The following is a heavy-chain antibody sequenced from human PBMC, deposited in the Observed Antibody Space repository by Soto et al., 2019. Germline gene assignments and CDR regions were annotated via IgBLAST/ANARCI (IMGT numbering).Heavy chain of an antibody. V-gene: IGHV1-69*06. CDR3: ARGPNWGYRFDS. CDR1: GGTFSGHA. CDR2: LIPLFGTT. J-gene: IGHJ4*02. D-gene: IGHD7-27*01. Sequence: VKVSCKASGGTFSGHAISWVRQAPGQGPEWMGGLIPLFGTTQHAQRFQGRLTITADKSTTTAYMELTSLRFEDTAIYYCARGPNWGYRFDSWGQGTLVTVSS.